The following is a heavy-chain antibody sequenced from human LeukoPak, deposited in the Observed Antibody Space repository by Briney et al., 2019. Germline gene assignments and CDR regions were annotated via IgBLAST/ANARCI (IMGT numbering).Heavy chain of an antibody. Sequence: PGGSLRLSCAASGFTFSSYAMSWVRQAPGKGLEWVSSISGSGSSSYYADSVKGRFTISRDSSKNTLYLQMNSLRAEDTAVYYSAKEKYYYDSSGSKFIDYWGQGTLVTVSS. J-gene: IGHJ4*02. CDR3: AKEKYYYDSSGSKFIDY. V-gene: IGHV3-23*01. CDR1: GFTFSSYA. CDR2: ISGSGSSS. D-gene: IGHD3-22*01.